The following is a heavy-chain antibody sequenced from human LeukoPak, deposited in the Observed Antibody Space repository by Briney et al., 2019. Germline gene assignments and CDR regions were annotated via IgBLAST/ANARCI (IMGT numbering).Heavy chain of an antibody. V-gene: IGHV3-48*01. D-gene: IGHD3-16*01. J-gene: IGHJ4*02. CDR1: GFTFSKSP. CDR3: VKDLNWAFDY. CDR2: IRDDSDGT. Sequence: PGGSLRLSCAASGFTFSKSPMNWVRQAPGKGLEWISNIRDDSDGTTYADSVKGRFTISRDNAKNSLYLQINSLRAEDTAVYYCVKDLNWAFDYWGQGTLVTVSS.